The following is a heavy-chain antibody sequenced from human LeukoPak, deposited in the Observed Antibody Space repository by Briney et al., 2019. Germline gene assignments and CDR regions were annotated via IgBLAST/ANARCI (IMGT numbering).Heavy chain of an antibody. V-gene: IGHV3-21*01. Sequence: GGSLRLSCAASGFTFSSYSMNWVRQAPGKGLEWVSSISSSSSYIYYADSVKGRFTISRDNAKNSLYLQMNSLRAEDAAVYYCAREISGGYSYGRDAFDIWGQGTMVTVSS. CDR3: AREISGGYSYGRDAFDI. J-gene: IGHJ3*02. CDR1: GFTFSSYS. D-gene: IGHD5-18*01. CDR2: ISSSSSYI.